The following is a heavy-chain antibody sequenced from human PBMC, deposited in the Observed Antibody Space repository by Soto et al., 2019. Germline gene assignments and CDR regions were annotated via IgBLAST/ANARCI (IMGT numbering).Heavy chain of an antibody. D-gene: IGHD2-2*02. CDR2: ISWNSGSI. V-gene: IGHV3-9*01. J-gene: IGHJ3*02. CDR1: GFTFDDYA. Sequence: TGGSLRLSCAASGFTFDDYAMHWVRQAPGKGLEWVSGISWNSGSIGYADSVKGRFTISRDNAKNSLYLQLNSLRAEDTALYYCAKDLHIVVVPAALPLLPNAFDIWGQGTMVTVSS. CDR3: AKDLHIVVVPAALPLLPNAFDI.